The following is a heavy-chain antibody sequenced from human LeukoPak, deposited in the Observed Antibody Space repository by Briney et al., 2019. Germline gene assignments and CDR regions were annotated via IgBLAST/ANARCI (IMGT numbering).Heavy chain of an antibody. V-gene: IGHV3-30*18. Sequence: GGTQRLSCAASGFTFSSYGMHWVRQAPGKGLEWVAVISYDGSNKYYADSVKGRFTISRDNSKNTLYLQMDSLRAEDTAVYYCAKEIAALDYWGQGTLVTVSS. CDR3: AKEIAALDY. J-gene: IGHJ4*02. CDR1: GFTFSSYG. D-gene: IGHD6-6*01. CDR2: ISYDGSNK.